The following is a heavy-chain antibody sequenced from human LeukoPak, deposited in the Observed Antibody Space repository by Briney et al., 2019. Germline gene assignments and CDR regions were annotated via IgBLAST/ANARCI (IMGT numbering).Heavy chain of an antibody. CDR1: GFTFSSYS. V-gene: IGHV3-21*01. CDR3: ATGTTSGSYYFAY. CDR2: ITSGSSYI. D-gene: IGHD1/OR15-1a*01. J-gene: IGHJ4*02. Sequence: PGGSLRLSCAASGFTFSSYSMNWVRQAPGKGLEWVSSITSGSSYIYYTDSVKGRFTISRDNAKNSLDLQMNSLRAEDTAVYYCATGTTSGSYYFAYWGQGTLVTVSS.